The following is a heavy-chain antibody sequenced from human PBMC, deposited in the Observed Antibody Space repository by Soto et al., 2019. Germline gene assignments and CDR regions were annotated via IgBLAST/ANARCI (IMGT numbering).Heavy chain of an antibody. V-gene: IGHV3-33*01. J-gene: IGHJ4*02. CDR1: GFTFSSYG. CDR3: ARDQGNVEWYFDY. D-gene: IGHD1-1*01. Sequence: QVQLVESGGGVVQPGRSLRLSCAASGFTFSSYGMHWVRQAPGKGLEWVAVIWYDGSNKYYADSVKGRFTISRDNSKNTLYLQMNSLRAEDTAVYYCARDQGNVEWYFDYWGQGTLVTVSS. CDR2: IWYDGSNK.